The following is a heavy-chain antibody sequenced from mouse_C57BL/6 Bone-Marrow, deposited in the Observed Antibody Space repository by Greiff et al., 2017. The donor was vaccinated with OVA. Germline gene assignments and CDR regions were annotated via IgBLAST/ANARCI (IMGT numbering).Heavy chain of an antibody. CDR1: GFTFSSYA. J-gene: IGHJ4*01. Sequence: EVNVVESGGGLVKPGGSLKLSCAASGFTFSSYAMSWVRQTPEQRLEWVATISPGGSYTYYPDNVQGRFTISRDNAKNNLYLQKSHLKSEDTAMYYCARGPEYYVRSYAMDNWGQGTAVTGTS. V-gene: IGHV5-4*03. CDR3: ARGPEYYVRSYAMDN. D-gene: IGHD1-1*01. CDR2: ISPGGSYT.